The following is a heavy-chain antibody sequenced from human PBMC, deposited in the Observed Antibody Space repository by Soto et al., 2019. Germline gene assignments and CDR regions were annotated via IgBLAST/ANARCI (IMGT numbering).Heavy chain of an antibody. Sequence: GGSLRLSCAASGFTFSSYAMSWVRQDPGKGLEWVSAISVSVGSTYYADSVKGRFTISRDNSKNTLYLQMNSLRAEDTAVYYCAKMATFKGTTPECWGKETIVICSS. V-gene: IGHV3-23*01. CDR2: ISVSVGST. D-gene: IGHD4-17*01. J-gene: IGHJ4*02. CDR3: AKMATFKGTTPEC. CDR1: GFTFSSYA.